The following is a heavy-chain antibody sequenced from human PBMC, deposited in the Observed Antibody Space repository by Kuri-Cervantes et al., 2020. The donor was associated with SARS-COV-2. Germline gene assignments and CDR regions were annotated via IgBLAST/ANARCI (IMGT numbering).Heavy chain of an antibody. J-gene: IGHJ2*01. CDR2: IYTGGST. D-gene: IGHD2-2*02. V-gene: IGHV4-4*07. CDR3: ARIFVPAAILADGWYFDL. Sequence: ESLKISCPVSGGAISSYYWSWIRQPAGKGLEWIGRIYTGGSTNYNPSLTSRVTISIDTSKNQFSLKLSSVTAADTALYYCARIFVPAAILADGWYFDLWGRGTLVTVSS. CDR1: GGAISSYY.